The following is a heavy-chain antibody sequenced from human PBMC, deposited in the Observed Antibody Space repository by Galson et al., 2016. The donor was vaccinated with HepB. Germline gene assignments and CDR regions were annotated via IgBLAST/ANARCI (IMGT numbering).Heavy chain of an antibody. D-gene: IGHD2-2*01. V-gene: IGHV1-18*01. CDR3: ARGHCTGTNCYWNFDY. CDR2: VRTDNGDT. J-gene: IGHJ4*02. Sequence: SVKVSCKVSGYTFANYYVTWARQAPGQGLEWMGWVRTDNGDTNYAQKLQDRVAMTADTSTSTAYMELRSLRSDDTAVYYCARGHCTGTNCYWNFDYWGQGTLVTVSP. CDR1: GYTFANYY.